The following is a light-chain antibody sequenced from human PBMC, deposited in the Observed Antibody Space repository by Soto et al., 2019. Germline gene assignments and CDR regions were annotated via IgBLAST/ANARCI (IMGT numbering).Light chain of an antibody. Sequence: QSALTQPASVSGSPGQSITISCTGTSNDVGGYNYVSWYQHHPGKAPKLLIYEVSNRPSGVSNRFSGSKSGSTASLTISGLQAEDEAGYFCSSYTTSGTVVFGGGTKLTVL. V-gene: IGLV2-14*01. CDR2: EVS. J-gene: IGLJ2*01. CDR1: SNDVGGYNY. CDR3: SSYTTSGTVV.